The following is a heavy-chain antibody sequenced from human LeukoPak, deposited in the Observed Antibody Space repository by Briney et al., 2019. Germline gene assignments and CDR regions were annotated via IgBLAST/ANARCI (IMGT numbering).Heavy chain of an antibody. J-gene: IGHJ4*02. CDR2: INPNSGGT. CDR1: GYTFTGYY. D-gene: IGHD3-22*01. CDR3: ARTYYDSSGYQPYFDY. V-gene: IGHV1-2*02. Sequence: ASVKVSCKASGYTFTGYYMHWVRQAPGQGLEWTGWINPNSGGTNYAQKFQGRVTMTRDTSISTAYMELSRLRSDDTAVYYCARTYYDSSGYQPYFDYWGQGTLVTVSS.